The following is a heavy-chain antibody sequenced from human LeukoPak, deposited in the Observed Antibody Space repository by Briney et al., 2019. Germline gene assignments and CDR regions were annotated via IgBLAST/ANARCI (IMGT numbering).Heavy chain of an antibody. CDR3: ARDGGRLDP. CDR2: IYYSGST. CDR1: GVSISSGGYS. Sequence: SETLSLTCAVSGVSISSGGYSWSWIRQPPGKGLEWIGYIYYSGSTYYNPSLKSRVTISVDTSKNQFSLKLSSVTAADTAVYYCARDGGRLDPWGQGTLVTVSS. J-gene: IGHJ5*02. D-gene: IGHD3-16*01. V-gene: IGHV4-30-2*05.